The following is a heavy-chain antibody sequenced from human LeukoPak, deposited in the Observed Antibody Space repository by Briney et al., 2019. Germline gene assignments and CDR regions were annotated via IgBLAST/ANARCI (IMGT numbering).Heavy chain of an antibody. CDR1: GGSISSYY. V-gene: IGHV4-34*01. Sequence: KPSETLSLTCTVSGGSISSYYWSWIRQPPGKGLEWIGEINHSGSTNYNPSLKSRVTISVDTSKNQFSLKLSSVTAADTAVYYCARGKTEGIAVAGTGNWFDPWGQGTLVTVSS. CDR2: INHSGST. D-gene: IGHD6-19*01. CDR3: ARGKTEGIAVAGTGNWFDP. J-gene: IGHJ5*02.